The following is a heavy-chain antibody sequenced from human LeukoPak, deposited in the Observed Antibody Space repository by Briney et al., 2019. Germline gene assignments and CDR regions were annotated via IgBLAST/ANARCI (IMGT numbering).Heavy chain of an antibody. Sequence: PGGSLRLSCVASGFTYSDYWMSWVRQGPGKGLEWVATIKGDGSVKNYVDSVKGRFTISRDNAKNSVFLQMDSLRVEDTALYYCARGSPEWELLADYWGQGTLVTVSS. D-gene: IGHD1-26*01. J-gene: IGHJ4*02. V-gene: IGHV3-7*03. CDR2: IKGDGSVK. CDR1: GFTYSDYW. CDR3: ARGSPEWELLADY.